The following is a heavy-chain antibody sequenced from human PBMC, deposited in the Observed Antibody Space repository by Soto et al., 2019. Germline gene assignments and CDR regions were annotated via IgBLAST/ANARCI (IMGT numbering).Heavy chain of an antibody. Sequence: ESGGGVVQPGMSLRLSCAASGFTFKNFAMHWVRQAPGKGLEWVAMIWYDAVGKYYADSVKGRFTVSRDHSRDTLSLQMDSLTAEDTAVYYCARDWNAGIFDYWGQGTLVTVSS. CDR3: ARDWNAGIFDY. CDR2: IWYDAVGK. J-gene: IGHJ4*02. V-gene: IGHV3-33*01. D-gene: IGHD1-1*01. CDR1: GFTFKNFA.